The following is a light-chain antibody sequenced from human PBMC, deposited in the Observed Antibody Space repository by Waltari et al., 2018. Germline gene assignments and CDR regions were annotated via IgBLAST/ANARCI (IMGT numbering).Light chain of an antibody. Sequence: SSELTQDPAVSVALGQTVRFTCQGDSLRTSYASWYQLKPGQAPVLVIYGKDNRPSGIPYRISGYSSGTTSSLTITGAQAEDEADYYCSSRNGRANQVVFAGGTKVTVL. V-gene: IGLV3-19*01. J-gene: IGLJ3*02. CDR2: GKD. CDR1: SLRTSY. CDR3: SSRNGRANQVV.